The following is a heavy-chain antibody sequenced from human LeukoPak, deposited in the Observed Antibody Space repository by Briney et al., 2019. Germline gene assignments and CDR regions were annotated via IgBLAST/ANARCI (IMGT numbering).Heavy chain of an antibody. CDR1: GFTFSSYA. J-gene: IGHJ4*02. V-gene: IGHV3-23*01. Sequence: PGGSLRLSCAASGFTFSSYAMSWVRQAPGKGLKWVSAISGSGGSTYYADSVKGRFTISRDNSKNTLYLQMNSLRAEYTAVHCRAKGPRDIDSSGKRYFDYWGQGTLVTVSS. CDR2: ISGSGGST. D-gene: IGHD3-22*01. CDR3: AKGPRDIDSSGKRYFDY.